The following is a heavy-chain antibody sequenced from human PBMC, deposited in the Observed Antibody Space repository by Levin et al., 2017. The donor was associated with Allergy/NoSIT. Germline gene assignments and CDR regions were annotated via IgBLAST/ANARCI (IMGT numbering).Heavy chain of an antibody. CDR1: GFTFSSSW. Sequence: GESLKISCAASGFTFSSSWMHWVRQTPGKGLAWVSRIDSDGNTAYADSVKGRFTISRDNAKNTVDLQMNSLRVEDTAVYYCGTAVAMSSGEAWGQGTLVTVSS. V-gene: IGHV3-74*03. CDR3: GTAVAMSSGEA. D-gene: IGHD3-22*01. CDR2: IDSDGNT. J-gene: IGHJ5*02.